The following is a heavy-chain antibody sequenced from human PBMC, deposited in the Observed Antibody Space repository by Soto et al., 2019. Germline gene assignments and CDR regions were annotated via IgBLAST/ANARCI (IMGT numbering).Heavy chain of an antibody. J-gene: IGHJ3*02. D-gene: IGHD2-21*02. V-gene: IGHV3-66*01. Sequence: GGSLRLSCAASGFTVSSNYMSWVRQAPGKGLEWVSVIYSGGSTYYADSGKGRFTISRDNSKNTLYLQMNSLRAEDTAVYYCARDVSGDCGGDCHDAFDIWGQGTMVTVSS. CDR3: ARDVSGDCGGDCHDAFDI. CDR2: IYSGGST. CDR1: GFTVSSNY.